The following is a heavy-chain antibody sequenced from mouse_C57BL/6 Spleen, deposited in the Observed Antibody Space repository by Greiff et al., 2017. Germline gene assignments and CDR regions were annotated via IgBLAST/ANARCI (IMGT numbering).Heavy chain of an antibody. V-gene: IGHV2-9-1*01. D-gene: IGHD1-1*01. CDR1: GFSLTSYA. Sequence: VQLKESGPGLVAPSQSLSITCTVSGFSLTSYAISWVRQPPGKGLEWLGVIWTGGGTNYNSALKSRLSISKDNSKSQVFLKMNSLQTADTARYYCARSLNGSSPYYAMDYWGQGTSVTVSS. J-gene: IGHJ4*01. CDR2: IWTGGGT. CDR3: ARSLNGSSPYYAMDY.